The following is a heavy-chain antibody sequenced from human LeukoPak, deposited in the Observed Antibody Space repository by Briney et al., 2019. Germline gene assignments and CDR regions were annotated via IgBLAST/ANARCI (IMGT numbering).Heavy chain of an antibody. Sequence: GGSLRLSCAASGFTFSNYAMSWVRQVPGKWLEWVSAISSGAGTTGYADSVKGRFTISRVNSKSSIYLQMNSLRGEDTAVYFCARVGGSWELILWGQGTLVTVS. CDR1: GFTFSNYA. D-gene: IGHD2-15*01. V-gene: IGHV3-23*01. CDR2: ISSGAGTT. CDR3: ARVGGSWELIL. J-gene: IGHJ4*02.